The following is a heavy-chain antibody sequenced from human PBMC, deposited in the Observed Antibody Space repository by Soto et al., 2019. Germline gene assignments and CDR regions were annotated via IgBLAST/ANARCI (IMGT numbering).Heavy chain of an antibody. V-gene: IGHV3-7*01. CDR1: GFTFSTYW. Sequence: GGSLRLSCVASGFTFSTYWMSWIRLVPGTGLEWVATIKQDGSDKYYVDSAKGRFTVSRDNAKNSLDLQMNSLRGDDTAVYHCVRGCGRSSCPYYLEVWGKGTTVTVSS. D-gene: IGHD2-2*01. J-gene: IGHJ6*03. CDR2: IKQDGSDK. CDR3: VRGCGRSSCPYYLEV.